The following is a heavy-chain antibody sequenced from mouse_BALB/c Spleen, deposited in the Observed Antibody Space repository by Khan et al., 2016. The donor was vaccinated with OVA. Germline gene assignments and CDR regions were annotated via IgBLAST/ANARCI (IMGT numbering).Heavy chain of an antibody. D-gene: IGHD3-2*02. CDR3: AREEALYYFDY. J-gene: IGHJ2*01. CDR2: IYPGTDNT. V-gene: IGHV1-76*01. Sequence: QVQLKQSGAELVRPGASVKLSCKTSGYIFTSYWIHWVKQRSGQGLEWFARIYPGTDNTYYNEELKDKVTLTADKSSSTVYMRLSSLKSEDSAVYFCAREEALYYFDYWGQGTTLTVSS. CDR1: GYIFTSYW.